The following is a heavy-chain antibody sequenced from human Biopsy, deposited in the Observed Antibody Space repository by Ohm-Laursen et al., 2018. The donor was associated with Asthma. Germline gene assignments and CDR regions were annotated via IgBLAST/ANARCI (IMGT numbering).Heavy chain of an antibody. J-gene: IGHJ4*02. CDR1: GYTFINYA. Sequence: ASVKVSCKVSGYTFINYAIHWVRQAPGQGLEWMGWINAGNGNTKYSQKFQGRVTMTRDTSTSTVYMELSSLRSEDTAVYYCARRGITGTTLDYWGQGTLVTVSS. CDR3: ARRGITGTTLDY. CDR2: INAGNGNT. V-gene: IGHV1-3*01. D-gene: IGHD1-7*01.